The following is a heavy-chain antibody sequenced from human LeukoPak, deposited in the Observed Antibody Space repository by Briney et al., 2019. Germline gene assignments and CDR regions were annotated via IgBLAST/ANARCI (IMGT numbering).Heavy chain of an antibody. CDR1: GASLSTSS. CDR2: IYYSGTA. D-gene: IGHD6-19*01. CDR3: ARHLSSGWSDY. V-gene: IGHV4-59*08. Sequence: SETLSLTCTVSGASLSTSSWTWIRQPPGKGLECIGFIYYSGTAHYHPSLKSRVTISLDTSKNQFSLRLSSVTAADTAVYYCARHLSSGWSDYWGQGTLVTVS. J-gene: IGHJ4*02.